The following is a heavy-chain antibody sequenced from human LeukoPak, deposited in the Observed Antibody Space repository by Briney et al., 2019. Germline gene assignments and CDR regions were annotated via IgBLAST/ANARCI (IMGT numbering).Heavy chain of an antibody. D-gene: IGHD2/OR15-2a*01. J-gene: IGHJ4*02. Sequence: SETLSLTCAVYGGSFSGYYWGWIRQPPGKGLEWIGSMFYNGNTYYNSSLKSRVTISADSPKNQFSLRLSSVTAADTAIYYCARDSTSFDYWGQGSPVTVSS. CDR2: MFYNGNT. V-gene: IGHV4-34*12. CDR1: GGSFSGYY. CDR3: ARDSTSFDY.